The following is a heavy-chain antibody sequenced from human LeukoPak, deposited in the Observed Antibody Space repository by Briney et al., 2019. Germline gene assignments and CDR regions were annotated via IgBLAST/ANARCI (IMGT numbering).Heavy chain of an antibody. CDR2: LSMRGTT. J-gene: IGHJ1*01. CDR1: GASIRSSF. CDR3: ARADSSGYREFQH. D-gene: IGHD3-22*01. Sequence: SETLSLTCTVSGASIRSSFWNWIRQPPGRGLEWIGYLSMRGTTNYNPSLKSRVTISADTSKNQFSLKLSSVTAADTAVYYCARADSSGYREFQHWGQGTLVTVSS. V-gene: IGHV4-59*12.